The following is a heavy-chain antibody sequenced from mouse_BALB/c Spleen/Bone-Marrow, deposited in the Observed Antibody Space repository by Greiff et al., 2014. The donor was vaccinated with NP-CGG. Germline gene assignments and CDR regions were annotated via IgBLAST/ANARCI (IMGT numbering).Heavy chain of an antibody. Sequence: VKLQESGPGLVAPSQSLSITCTVSGFSLTNYCAHWVRQPPGKGLEWLGAIWAGGSTNYKSALMSRLSISKDNSKSQVFLKMNSLQTDDTAMYYCARDGATATLAYWGQGTLVTVSA. V-gene: IGHV2-9*02. CDR1: GFSLTNYC. D-gene: IGHD1-2*01. CDR3: ARDGATATLAY. J-gene: IGHJ3*01. CDR2: IWAGGST.